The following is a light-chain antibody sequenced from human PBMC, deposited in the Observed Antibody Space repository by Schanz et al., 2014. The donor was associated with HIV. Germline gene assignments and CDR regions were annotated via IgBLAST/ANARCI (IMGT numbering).Light chain of an antibody. CDR1: QDVSGY. CDR3: QQYGSSPYT. V-gene: IGKV3-20*01. Sequence: IVLTQSPVTLSLSPGERATLSCRASQDVSGYLAWYQQKLGQPPRLLIYDTSNRATGIPARFSGRGSGTDFTLTISRLEPEDFAVYYCQQYGSSPYTFGQGTKLEIK. J-gene: IGKJ2*01. CDR2: DTS.